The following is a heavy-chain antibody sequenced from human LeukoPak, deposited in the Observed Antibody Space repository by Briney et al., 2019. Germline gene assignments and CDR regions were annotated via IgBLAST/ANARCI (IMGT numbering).Heavy chain of an antibody. V-gene: IGHV4-39*01. J-gene: IGHJ4*02. CDR1: GGSISSNSYY. CDR3: ARLRRIAAGSPDLYYFDS. D-gene: IGHD6-13*01. CDR2: IYYSGGT. Sequence: PSETLSLTCTVSGGSISSNSYYWAWIRQPPGKGLEWIGNIYYSGGTHYNPSLKSRVTISVDTSKNQFSLKLNSVTAADTSVYYCARLRRIAAGSPDLYYFDSWGQGTLVTVSS.